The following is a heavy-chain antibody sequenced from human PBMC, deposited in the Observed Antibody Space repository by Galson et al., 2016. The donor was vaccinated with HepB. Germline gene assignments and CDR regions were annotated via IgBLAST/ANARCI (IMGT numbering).Heavy chain of an antibody. CDR3: ARPGWAVAVATTPKSNEIDY. CDR2: ISNDGTNK. CDR1: GFIFSNSA. J-gene: IGHJ4*02. Sequence: SLRLSCAASGFIFSNSAMHWVRQVPGEGLQWVTYISNDGTNKYYADSVKGRFTISRDNSKNTLYLQMSSLRAEDTAVYYCARPGWAVAVATTPKSNEIDYWGQGTLVTVSS. V-gene: IGHV3-30*04. D-gene: IGHD6-19*01.